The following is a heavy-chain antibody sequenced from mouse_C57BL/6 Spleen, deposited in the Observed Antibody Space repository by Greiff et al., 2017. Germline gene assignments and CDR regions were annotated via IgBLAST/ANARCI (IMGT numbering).Heavy chain of an antibody. Sequence: VQLQQSGPGLVQPSQSLSITCTASGFSLTSYGVHWVRQSPGKGLEWLGVIWRGGSTDNNAAFMSRLSITKDNSKCQVFFKMNRLQADDTAIYYCAATIVANAMDYWGQGTSVTVSS. V-gene: IGHV2-5*01. CDR3: AATIVANAMDY. D-gene: IGHD1-1*01. J-gene: IGHJ4*01. CDR2: IWRGGST. CDR1: GFSLTSYG.